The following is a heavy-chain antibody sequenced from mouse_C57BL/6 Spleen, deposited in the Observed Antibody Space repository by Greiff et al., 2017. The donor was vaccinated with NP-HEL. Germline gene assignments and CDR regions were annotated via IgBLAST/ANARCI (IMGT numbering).Heavy chain of an antibody. D-gene: IGHD1-1*01. Sequence: IQLQQSGAELVKPGASVKISCKASGYAFSSYWMNWVKQRPGKGLEWIGQIYPGDGDTNYNGKFKGKATLTADKSSSTAYMQLSSLTSEDSAVYFCARSGEYYGSSSLAMDYWGQGTSVTVSS. CDR2: IYPGDGDT. J-gene: IGHJ4*01. V-gene: IGHV1-80*01. CDR3: ARSGEYYGSSSLAMDY. CDR1: GYAFSSYW.